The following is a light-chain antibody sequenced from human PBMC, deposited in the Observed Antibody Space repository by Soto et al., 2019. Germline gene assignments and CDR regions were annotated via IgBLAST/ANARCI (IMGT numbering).Light chain of an antibody. CDR2: GNS. J-gene: IGLJ2*01. CDR1: SSNIGAHYD. CDR3: QSYDSSLSGPVI. Sequence: QPVLTQPPSVSGAPGQRVTISCTGSSSNIGAHYDVHWYQQLPGTAPKLLIYGNSNRPSGVPDRFSGSKSGTSASLAITGLQAEDEGEYYCQSYDSSLSGPVIFGGGTKLTVL. V-gene: IGLV1-40*01.